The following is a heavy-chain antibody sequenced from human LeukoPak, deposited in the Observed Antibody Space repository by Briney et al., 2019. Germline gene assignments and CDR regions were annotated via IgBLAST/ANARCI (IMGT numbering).Heavy chain of an antibody. CDR3: ARGRDSGYDSYYGMDV. V-gene: IGHV1-69*13. CDR1: GGTFSSYA. CDR2: IIPIFGTA. Sequence: ASVTVSFTASGGTFSSYAISWVRQAPGQGLEWMGGIIPIFGTANYAQKFQGRVTITADESTSTAYMELSSLRSEDTAVYYCARGRDSGYDSYYGMDVWGQGTTVTVSS. D-gene: IGHD5-12*01. J-gene: IGHJ6*02.